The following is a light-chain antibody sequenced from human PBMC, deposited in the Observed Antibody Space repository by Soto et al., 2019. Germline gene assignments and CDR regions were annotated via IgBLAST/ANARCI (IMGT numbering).Light chain of an antibody. CDR3: GLYTSSSTFYV. Sequence: QSVLTQPPSVSGSPGQSVTISCTGTSSDVGSYNRVSWYQQPPGTAPKPMIYEVSNRPSGVPDRSSGSKSGNTASLTISGLQAEDEADYYCGLYTSSSTFYVFGTGTKVTVL. J-gene: IGLJ1*01. CDR1: SSDVGSYNR. CDR2: EVS. V-gene: IGLV2-18*01.